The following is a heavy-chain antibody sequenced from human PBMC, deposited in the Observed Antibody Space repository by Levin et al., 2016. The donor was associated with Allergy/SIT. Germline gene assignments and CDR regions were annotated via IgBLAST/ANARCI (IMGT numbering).Heavy chain of an antibody. J-gene: IGHJ6*02. V-gene: IGHV3-21*01. CDR1: GFTFSSYS. D-gene: IGHD1-26*01. CDR2: ISSSSSYI. CDR3: ARVGSGSYTIYYGMDV. Sequence: GGSLRLSCAASGFTFSSYSMNWVRQAPGKGLEWVSSISSSSSYIYYADSVKGRFTISRDNAKNSLYLQMNSLRAEDTAVYYCARVGSGSYTIYYGMDVWGQGTTVTVSS.